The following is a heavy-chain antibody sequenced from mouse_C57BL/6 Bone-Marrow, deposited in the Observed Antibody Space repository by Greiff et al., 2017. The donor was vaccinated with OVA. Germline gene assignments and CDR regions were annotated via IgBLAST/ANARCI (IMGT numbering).Heavy chain of an antibody. Sequence: QVQLQQPGAELVRPGSSVKLSCKASGYTFTSYWMHWVKQRPIQGLEWIGNIDPSDSETHYNQKFKDKATLTVDKSSSTAYMQLSSLTSEDSAVYYCARCLTTVVARGFDDWGQGTTLTVSS. CDR2: IDPSDSET. CDR1: GYTFTSYW. V-gene: IGHV1-52*01. CDR3: ARCLTTVVARGFDD. D-gene: IGHD1-1*01. J-gene: IGHJ2*01.